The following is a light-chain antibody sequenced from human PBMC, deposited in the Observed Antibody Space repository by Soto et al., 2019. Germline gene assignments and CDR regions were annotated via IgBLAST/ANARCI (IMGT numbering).Light chain of an antibody. CDR3: QQYNNSLWT. CDR2: GAS. Sequence: EIVMTQSPATLSVSPGERATLSCRASQSVSSNLAWYQQKPGQAPRLLIYGASTRATGIPARFSGSGSGTKFTLTISSLQSEDFAVYYCQQYNNSLWTFGQGTRWIS. J-gene: IGKJ1*01. CDR1: QSVSSN. V-gene: IGKV3-15*01.